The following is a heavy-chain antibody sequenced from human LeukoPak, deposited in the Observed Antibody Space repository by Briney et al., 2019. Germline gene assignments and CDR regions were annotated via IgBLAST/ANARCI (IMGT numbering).Heavy chain of an antibody. D-gene: IGHD3-22*01. V-gene: IGHV3-23*01. CDR1: GFTFSSYA. CDR3: AKSKSYYYDSSVY. CDR2: ISGSGGST. J-gene: IGHJ4*02. Sequence: GGSLRLSCAASGFTFSSYAMSWVRQAPGNGLEWVSAISGSGGSTYYADSVKGRFTISRDNSKNTLYLQMNSLRAEDTAVYYCAKSKSYYYDSSVYWGQGTLVTVSS.